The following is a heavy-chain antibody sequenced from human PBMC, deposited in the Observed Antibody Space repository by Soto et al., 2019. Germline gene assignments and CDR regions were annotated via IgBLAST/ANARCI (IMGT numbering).Heavy chain of an antibody. CDR3: ARATVTRARYYGMDV. D-gene: IGHD4-17*01. CDR2: IWYDGSNK. V-gene: IGHV3-33*01. J-gene: IGHJ6*02. CDR1: GFTFSSYG. Sequence: QVQLVESGGGVVQPGRSLRLSCAASGFTFSSYGMHWVRQAPGKGLEWVAVIWYDGSNKYYADSVKGRFTISRDNSKNTLYLQMNSLRAEDTAVYYCARATVTRARYYGMDVWGQGTTVTVSS.